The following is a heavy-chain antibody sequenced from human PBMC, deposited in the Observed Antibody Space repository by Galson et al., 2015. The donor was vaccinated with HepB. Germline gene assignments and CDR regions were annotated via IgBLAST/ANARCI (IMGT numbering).Heavy chain of an antibody. Sequence: QSGAEVKKPGESLKISCKGSGYSFTSYWIGWVRQMPGKGLEWMGIIYPGDSDTRYSPSFQGQVTISADKSISTAYLQWSSLKASDTATYYCASGVYSSGWGYYYYGMDVWGQGTTVTVSS. D-gene: IGHD6-19*01. CDR3: ASGVYSSGWGYYYYGMDV. CDR2: IYPGDSDT. J-gene: IGHJ6*02. CDR1: GYSFTSYW. V-gene: IGHV5-51*01.